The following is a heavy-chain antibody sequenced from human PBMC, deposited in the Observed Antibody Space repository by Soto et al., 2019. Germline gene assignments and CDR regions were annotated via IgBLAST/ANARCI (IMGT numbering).Heavy chain of an antibody. V-gene: IGHV1-18*01. CDR2: TSAYNGNS. J-gene: IGHJ6*02. Sequence: QGQLVQSGAEVKKPGASVKVSCKASGYTFTSYGISWVQQAPGQGLEWVGWTSAYNGNSNYAQKYHGRVTMTTDTSTSTAYMEMSSLRSDDTAVYYCARIADCSTTSCSFPSRFHIRGYYYYYGLDVWGQGTMVTVSS. CDR3: ARIADCSTTSCSFPSRFHIRGYYYYYGLDV. CDR1: GYTFTSYG. D-gene: IGHD2-2*01.